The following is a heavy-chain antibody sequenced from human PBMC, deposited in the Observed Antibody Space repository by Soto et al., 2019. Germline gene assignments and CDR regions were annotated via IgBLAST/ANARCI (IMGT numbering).Heavy chain of an antibody. Sequence: QVQLVQSGAEVKKPGASVKVSCKASGYSFTGYYMQWVRQAPGQGLEWMGWINPNSGGTDYAKKFQGRVTMTRDTSISTVYMELRRLRSDDTVVYYCARGRIAATELHWFDPWGQGTLVIVSS. V-gene: IGHV1-2*02. CDR2: INPNSGGT. D-gene: IGHD6-13*01. CDR1: GYSFTGYY. J-gene: IGHJ5*02. CDR3: ARGRIAATELHWFDP.